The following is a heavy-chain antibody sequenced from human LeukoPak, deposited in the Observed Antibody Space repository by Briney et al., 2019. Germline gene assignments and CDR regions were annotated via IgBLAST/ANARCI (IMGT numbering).Heavy chain of an antibody. Sequence: ASVKVSCKVSGLSFIELSFHWVRQAPGKGLEWMGGHDPVKDETVYAQKFQGRVTMTEDTSTDTVYMQLSSLRSEDTAIYYCTTNLISLFGVGYWGHGTLVTVSS. CDR1: GLSFIELS. CDR3: TTNLISLFGVGY. CDR2: HDPVKDET. V-gene: IGHV1-24*01. J-gene: IGHJ4*01. D-gene: IGHD3-3*01.